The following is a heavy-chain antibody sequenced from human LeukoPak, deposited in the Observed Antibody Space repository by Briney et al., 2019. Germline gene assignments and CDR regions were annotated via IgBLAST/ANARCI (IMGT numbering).Heavy chain of an antibody. J-gene: IGHJ4*02. Sequence: ASVKVSCKASGYTFSSYGISWVRQAPGQGLEWMGWISAYNGNTNYTQKVQGRVTMTTDTSTSTAYMELRSLRSEDTAVYYCARAADRSSSDFDYWGQGTLVTVSS. V-gene: IGHV1-18*01. D-gene: IGHD6-13*01. CDR2: ISAYNGNT. CDR3: ARAADRSSSDFDY. CDR1: GYTFSSYG.